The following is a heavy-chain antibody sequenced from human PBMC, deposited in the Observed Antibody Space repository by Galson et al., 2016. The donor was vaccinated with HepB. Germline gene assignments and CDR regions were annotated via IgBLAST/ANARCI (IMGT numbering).Heavy chain of an antibody. CDR1: GGTFINYA. CDR3: ARDLEVVAGHGMGV. J-gene: IGHJ6*02. Sequence: SVKVSCKASGGTFINYAINWVRQAPGQGLEWMGRMIPVFGTANYAQKFQGRITITADESTITAYMELSSLRSEDTAVYYCARDLEVVAGHGMGVWGQGTTVTVSS. V-gene: IGHV1-69*13. CDR2: MIPVFGTA. D-gene: IGHD6-19*01.